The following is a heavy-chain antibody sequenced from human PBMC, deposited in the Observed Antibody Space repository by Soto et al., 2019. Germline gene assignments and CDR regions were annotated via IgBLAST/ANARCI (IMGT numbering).Heavy chain of an antibody. Sequence: QVQLQESGPGLVKPSETLSLTCAVSGDSVSNDNYYWSWIRQPPGKGLEWIGYIYYTGSTYYNPSLTSRVMMSVDTSKNQFSLKLSSVTAADTAVYYCARQEYGDYVFLDYWGQGTLVTVSS. CDR2: IYYTGST. CDR3: ARQEYGDYVFLDY. V-gene: IGHV4-31*11. CDR1: GDSVSNDNYY. D-gene: IGHD4-17*01. J-gene: IGHJ4*02.